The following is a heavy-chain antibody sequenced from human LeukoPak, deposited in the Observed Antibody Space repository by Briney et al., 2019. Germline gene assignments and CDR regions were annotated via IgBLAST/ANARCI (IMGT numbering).Heavy chain of an antibody. Sequence: GGSLRLSCAASRLTFSDYAMTWVRQAPGKGLQWVSTISGSGGRTYYTDSVKGRFTVSRDNSKNTLYLQMKSLRVEDAAVYYCAKYRRAAAGPPYYFDNWGQGTLVTVSS. CDR3: AKYRRAAAGPPYYFDN. CDR2: ISGSGGRT. D-gene: IGHD6-13*01. V-gene: IGHV3-23*01. CDR1: RLTFSDYA. J-gene: IGHJ4*02.